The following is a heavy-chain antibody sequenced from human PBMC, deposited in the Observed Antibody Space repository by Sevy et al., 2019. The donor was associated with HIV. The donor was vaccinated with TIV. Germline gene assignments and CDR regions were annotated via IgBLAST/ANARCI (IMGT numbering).Heavy chain of an antibody. CDR2: ISYDGSNK. Sequence: GGSLRLSCAASGFTFSSYAMHWVRHAPGKGLEWVAVISYDGSNKYYADSVKGRFTISRDNSKNTLYLQMNSLRAEDTAVYYCARGHSSWLDYWGQGTLVTVSS. CDR3: ARGHSSWLDY. CDR1: GFTFSSYA. J-gene: IGHJ4*02. D-gene: IGHD6-13*01. V-gene: IGHV3-30-3*01.